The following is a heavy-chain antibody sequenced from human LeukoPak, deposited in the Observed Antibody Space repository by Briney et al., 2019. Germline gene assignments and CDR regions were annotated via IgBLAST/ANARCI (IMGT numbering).Heavy chain of an antibody. CDR2: IRSKAYGGTT. V-gene: IGHV3-49*03. Sequence: GGSLRLSCTASGFTFGDYAMSWFRQAPGKGLEWVGFIRSKAYGGTTEYAASVKGRFTISRDDSKSIAYLQMNSLRAEDTAVYYCAKSERGEDYYYGMDVWGQGTTVTVSS. J-gene: IGHJ6*02. CDR3: AKSERGEDYYYGMDV. D-gene: IGHD7-27*01. CDR1: GFTFGDYA.